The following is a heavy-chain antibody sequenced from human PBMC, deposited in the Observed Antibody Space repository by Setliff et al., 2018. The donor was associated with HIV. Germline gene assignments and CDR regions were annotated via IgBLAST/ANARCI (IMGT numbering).Heavy chain of an antibody. CDR2: INDNGTT. V-gene: IGHV4-34*01. J-gene: IGHJ6*03. CDR1: GGSFSGYY. D-gene: IGHD5-12*01. CDR3: ARGVIETDYDYVDIYYYNYMDV. Sequence: SETLSLTCAVYGGSFSGYYWSWIRQPPGKGLEWIGEINDNGTTKYNPSLKSRVTISVDTSKKHFSLRLTSVTAADTAVYFCARGVIETDYDYVDIYYYNYMDVWGKGTTVTVSS.